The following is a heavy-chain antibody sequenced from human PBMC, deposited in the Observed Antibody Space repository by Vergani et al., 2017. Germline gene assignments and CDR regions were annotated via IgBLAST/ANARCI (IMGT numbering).Heavy chain of an antibody. CDR2: IQYDGSDI. CDR3: ANXGSANRIRGWLDH. Sequence: QVQLVESGGGVVQPGGSLRLSCVASGFSVSNSGMHWVRQTPGKGLEWVAFIQYDGSDIFYADFVEGRFTISRDNSKNSLYLQKRSLRFDDTAVYYCANXGSANRIRGWLDHWGQGALVTVSS. D-gene: IGHD3-10*01. CDR1: GFSVSNSG. J-gene: IGHJ4*02. V-gene: IGHV3-30*02.